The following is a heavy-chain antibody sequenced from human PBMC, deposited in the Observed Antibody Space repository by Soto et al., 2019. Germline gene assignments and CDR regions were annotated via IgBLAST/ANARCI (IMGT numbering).Heavy chain of an antibody. D-gene: IGHD1-20*01. CDR2: IRYNRSNK. Sequence: PGGSLRLSCAASGFTFSSYGMHWVRQAPGKGLEWVADIRYNRSNKYYADSVKGRFTISRDNAKNTLYLQMNSLRDEDTAVYYCARGGKSLYNWNVDFDYWGQGTLVTVSS. J-gene: IGHJ4*02. CDR1: GFTFSSYG. CDR3: ARGGKSLYNWNVDFDY. V-gene: IGHV3-33*01.